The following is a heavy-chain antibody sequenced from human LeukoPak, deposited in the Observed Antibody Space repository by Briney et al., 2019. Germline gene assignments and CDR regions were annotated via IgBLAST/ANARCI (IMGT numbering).Heavy chain of an antibody. J-gene: IGHJ4*02. CDR3: AKRALYGSGTYYFDC. D-gene: IGHD3-10*01. V-gene: IGHV3-23*01. CDR2: IGISSDST. Sequence: GGSLRLSCAASGLTFSTYGMTWVRQAPGKGLEWVSAIGISSDSTYYADSVKGRFTISRDNSKNTLYLQMNSLRAEDTAVYYCAKRALYGSGTYYFDCWGQGTLVTVSS. CDR1: GLTFSTYG.